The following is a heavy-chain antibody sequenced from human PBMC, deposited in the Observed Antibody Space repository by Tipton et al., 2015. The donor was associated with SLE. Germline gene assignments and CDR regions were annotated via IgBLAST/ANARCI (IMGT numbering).Heavy chain of an antibody. CDR3: ARDRRNGVTGY. J-gene: IGHJ4*02. Sequence: SLRLSCAASGFTVSSNYMSWVRQAPGKGLEWVSVIYSGGSTYYADSAKGRFTISRDNSKNTLYLQMNSLRAEDTAVYYCARDRRNGVTGYWGQGTLVTVSS. V-gene: IGHV3-53*05. D-gene: IGHD2-8*01. CDR2: IYSGGST. CDR1: GFTVSSNY.